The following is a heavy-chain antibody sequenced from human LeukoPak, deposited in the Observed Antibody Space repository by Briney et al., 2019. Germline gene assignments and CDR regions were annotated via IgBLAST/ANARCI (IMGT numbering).Heavy chain of an antibody. V-gene: IGHV4-39*01. CDR1: GGSISSSSYY. Sequence: PSETLSLTCTVSGGSISSSSYYWGWIRQPPGKGLEWIGSIYYSGSTYYNPSLKSRVTISVDTSKNQFSLKLSSVTAADTAVYYCASLWFGELLAPPYGWFDPWGQGTLVTVSS. CDR2: IYYSGST. CDR3: ASLWFGELLAPPYGWFDP. J-gene: IGHJ5*02. D-gene: IGHD3-10*01.